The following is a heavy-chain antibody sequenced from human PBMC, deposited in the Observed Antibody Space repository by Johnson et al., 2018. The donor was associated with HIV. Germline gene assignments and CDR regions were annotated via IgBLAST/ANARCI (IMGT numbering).Heavy chain of an antibody. J-gene: IGHJ3*02. CDR1: GFTFSSYG. Sequence: QVQLVESGGGVVQPGGSLRLSCAASGFTFSSYGMHWVRQAPGKGLAWVAFIRYAGSNKSYADSVTGRFTISRDNAKNSLYLQRNSLRAEDTAVYYCARVRKGYCSGGSCLDAFDIWGQGTMVTVSS. CDR2: IRYAGSNK. D-gene: IGHD2-15*01. V-gene: IGHV3-30*02. CDR3: ARVRKGYCSGGSCLDAFDI.